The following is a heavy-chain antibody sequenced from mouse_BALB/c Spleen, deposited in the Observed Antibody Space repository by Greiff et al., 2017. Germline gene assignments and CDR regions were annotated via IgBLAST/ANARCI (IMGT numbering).Heavy chain of an antibody. CDR2: IWTGGGT. CDR1: GFSLTSYD. Sequence: VKLQESGPGLVAPSQSLSITCTVSGFSLTSYDISWIRQPPGKGLEWLGVIWTGGGTNYNSAFMSRLSISKDNSKSQVFLKMNSLQTDDTAIYYCVLGRAMDYWGQGTSVTVSS. J-gene: IGHJ4*01. CDR3: VLGRAMDY. V-gene: IGHV2-9-2*01. D-gene: IGHD4-1*01.